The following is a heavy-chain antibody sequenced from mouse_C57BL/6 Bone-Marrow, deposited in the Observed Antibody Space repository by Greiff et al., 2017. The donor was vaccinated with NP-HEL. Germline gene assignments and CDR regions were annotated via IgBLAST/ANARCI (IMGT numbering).Heavy chain of an antibody. CDR2: IYPGSGST. CDR3: AGGTTAVATRGYFDV. Sequence: VQLQQPGAELVKPGASVKMSCKASGYTFTSYWITWVKQRPGQGLEWIGDIYPGSGSTNYNEKFKSKATLTVDTSSSTAYMQLSSLTSEDSAVYYCAGGTTAVATRGYFDVWGTGTTVTVSS. J-gene: IGHJ1*03. CDR1: GYTFTSYW. V-gene: IGHV1-55*01. D-gene: IGHD1-1*01.